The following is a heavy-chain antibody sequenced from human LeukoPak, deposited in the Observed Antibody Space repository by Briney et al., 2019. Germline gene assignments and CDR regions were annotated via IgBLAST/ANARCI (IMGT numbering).Heavy chain of an antibody. J-gene: IGHJ4*02. CDR3: ARGGEDSSGWYADY. Sequence: GGSLRLSCAASGFTVSSNYMSWVRQAPGKALEWVSVIYSGGSTYYADSVKGRFTISRHNSKNTLYLQMNSLRAEDTAVYYCARGGEDSSGWYADYWGQGTLVTVSS. V-gene: IGHV3-53*04. CDR1: GFTVSSNY. CDR2: IYSGGST. D-gene: IGHD6-19*01.